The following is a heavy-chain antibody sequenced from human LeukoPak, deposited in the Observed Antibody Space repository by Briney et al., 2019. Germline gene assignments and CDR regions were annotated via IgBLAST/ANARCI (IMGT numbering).Heavy chain of an antibody. CDR3: AELGITMIGGV. Sequence: GRSLRLSCPASGFTFSSYEMNWVRQPPGKGLAWVSYISSSGSTIYYPDSVKGRFTISRDNAKNSLYLQMNSLRAEDTAVYYCAELGITMIGGVWGKGTTVTISS. D-gene: IGHD3-10*02. CDR1: GFTFSSYE. J-gene: IGHJ6*04. V-gene: IGHV3-48*03. CDR2: ISSSGSTI.